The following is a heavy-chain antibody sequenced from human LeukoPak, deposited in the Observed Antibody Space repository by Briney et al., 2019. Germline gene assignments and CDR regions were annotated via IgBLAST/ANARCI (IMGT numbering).Heavy chain of an antibody. CDR3: AKDQDLYCSGGSCYSTLDY. J-gene: IGHJ4*02. Sequence: GGSLRLSCAASRFTFSSYGMHWVRQAPGKGLEGVSFIRYDGRSKYYADSVKGRFTISRDNSKNTLYLQMNSLRVEDTAVYYCAKDQDLYCSGGSCYSTLDYWGQGTLVTVSS. CDR2: IRYDGRSK. CDR1: RFTFSSYG. D-gene: IGHD2-15*01. V-gene: IGHV3-30*02.